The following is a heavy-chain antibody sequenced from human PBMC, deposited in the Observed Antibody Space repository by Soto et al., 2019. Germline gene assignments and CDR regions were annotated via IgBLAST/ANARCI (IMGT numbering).Heavy chain of an antibody. J-gene: IGHJ5*02. D-gene: IGHD1-26*01. Sequence: GGSLRLSCAASGFTVSSNYMSWVRQAPGKGLEWVSVIYSGGSTYYADSVKGRFTISRDNSKNTLYLQMNSLRAEDTAVYYCARSQSSAWFDPWGQGTLVTVSS. CDR2: IYSGGST. V-gene: IGHV3-66*01. CDR1: GFTVSSNY. CDR3: ARSQSSAWFDP.